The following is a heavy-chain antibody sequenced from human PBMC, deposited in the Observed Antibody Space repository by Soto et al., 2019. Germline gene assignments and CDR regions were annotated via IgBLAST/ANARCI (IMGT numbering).Heavy chain of an antibody. CDR1: GFTFSSYA. CDR2: ISYDGSNK. CDR3: PAVAGTDPYEDYFDY. V-gene: IGHV3-30-3*01. Sequence: GGSLRLSCAASGFTFSSYAMHWVRQAPGKGLEWVAVISYDGSNKYYADSVKGRFTISRDNSKNTLYLQMNSLRAEDTAVYYCPAVAGTDPYEDYFDYWGQGTLVTVSS. D-gene: IGHD6-19*01. J-gene: IGHJ4*02.